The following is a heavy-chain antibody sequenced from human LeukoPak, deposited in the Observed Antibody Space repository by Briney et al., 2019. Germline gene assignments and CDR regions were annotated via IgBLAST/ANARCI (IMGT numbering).Heavy chain of an antibody. CDR3: AKEKGFSSGWEHFDY. Sequence: GGSLRLSCAASRFTFSSYAMSWVRQAQGKGLEWVSAITSSGSSTYYADSVKGRFTISRDNSKNTLYLQMNSLRAEDTAVYYCAKEKGFSSGWEHFDYWGQGTLVTVSS. CDR2: ITSSGSST. D-gene: IGHD6-19*01. J-gene: IGHJ4*02. V-gene: IGHV3-23*01. CDR1: RFTFSSYA.